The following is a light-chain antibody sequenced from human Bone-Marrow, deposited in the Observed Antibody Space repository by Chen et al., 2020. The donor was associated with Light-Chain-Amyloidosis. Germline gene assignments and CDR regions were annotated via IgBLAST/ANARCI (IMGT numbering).Light chain of an antibody. CDR2: RDT. J-gene: IGLJ2*01. CDR3: QSADSSGTYEVI. V-gene: IGLV3-25*03. Sequence: SYELTQPPSVSVSPGQTARTPCSGDDLPTKYAYWYQQKPGQAPVLVIHRDTERTPGISKRFSGSSSGTTATLTISGGQAEDEADYHCQSADSSGTYEVIFGGGTKLTVL. CDR1: DLPTKY.